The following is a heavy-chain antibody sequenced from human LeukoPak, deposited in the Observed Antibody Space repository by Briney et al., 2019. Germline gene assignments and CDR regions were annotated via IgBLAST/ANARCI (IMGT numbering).Heavy chain of an antibody. CDR2: VYPGDSDT. D-gene: IGHD5-24*01. J-gene: IGHJ4*02. Sequence: GESLKISCQVSGYSFTTYWIAWVRQMPGKGLEWMGIVYPGDSDTRYSPSFQGQVSISADKSISTAYLQWSSLKASDTAMYYCVRRGDGYLFDYWGQGTLVTVSS. CDR1: GYSFTTYW. V-gene: IGHV5-51*01. CDR3: VRRGDGYLFDY.